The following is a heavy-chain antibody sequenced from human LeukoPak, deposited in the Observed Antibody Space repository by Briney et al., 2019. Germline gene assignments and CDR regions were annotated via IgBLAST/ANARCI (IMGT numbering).Heavy chain of an antibody. J-gene: IGHJ4*02. D-gene: IGHD6-6*01. CDR2: IRYGGTIK. CDR1: GFTFSNYG. CDR3: AKDPGRYSSSSTFDY. Sequence: GGSLRLSCVASGFTFSNYGLHWVRQAPGKGLEWVAFIRYGGTIKYYADSVKGRFTISRDNSKNTLYLQMNSLRAEDTAVYYCAKDPGRYSSSSTFDYWGQGTLVTVSS. V-gene: IGHV3-30*02.